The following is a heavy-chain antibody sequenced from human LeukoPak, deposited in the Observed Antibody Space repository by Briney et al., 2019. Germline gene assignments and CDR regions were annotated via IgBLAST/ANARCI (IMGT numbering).Heavy chain of an antibody. D-gene: IGHD2-15*01. CDR2: ISVSDGST. V-gene: IGHV3-23*01. Sequence: GGSLRLSCAASGFTFSSSAMAWVRRPPGEGLQWVSSISVSDGSTHYADSVKGRFTISRDNSKNTLFLQMNFLRAEDTAEYFCAKVLGYVDPFDSWGQGTLVTVSS. CDR1: GFTFSSSA. J-gene: IGHJ5*01. CDR3: AKVLGYVDPFDS.